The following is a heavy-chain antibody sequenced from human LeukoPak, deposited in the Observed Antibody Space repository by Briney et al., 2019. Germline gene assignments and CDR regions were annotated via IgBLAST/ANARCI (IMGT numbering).Heavy chain of an antibody. CDR2: IGSSSSYI. V-gene: IGHV3-21*01. Sequence: GGSLRPSCAASGFTFSTYGMNWVRQAPGKGLEWVSSIGSSSSYIYYADSVKGRFTISRDNAKNSLYLQMNSLRAEDTAVYYCARMNYVSSGWGAPFDYWGQGTLVTVSS. J-gene: IGHJ4*02. CDR3: ARMNYVSSGWGAPFDY. CDR1: GFTFSTYG. D-gene: IGHD1-7*01.